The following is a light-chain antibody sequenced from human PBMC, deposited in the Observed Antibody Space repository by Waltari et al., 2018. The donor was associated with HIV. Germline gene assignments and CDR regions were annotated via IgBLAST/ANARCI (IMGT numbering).Light chain of an antibody. Sequence: QSLLTQPPSVSEAPGQEVTISCTGSSSNIGAGYHVHWYQQVPGTAPKLLISANISRPSGVPDRFSGSKSGTSASLAITGLQAEDEADYYCQSYDSSLSGVVFGGGTKLTVL. V-gene: IGLV1-40*01. CDR1: SSNIGAGYH. CDR3: QSYDSSLSGVV. CDR2: ANI. J-gene: IGLJ2*01.